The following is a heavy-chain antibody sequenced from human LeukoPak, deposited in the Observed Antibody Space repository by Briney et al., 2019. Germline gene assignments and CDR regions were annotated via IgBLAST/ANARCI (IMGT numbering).Heavy chain of an antibody. J-gene: IGHJ6*03. CDR1: GYSFISYW. Sequence: GESLKISCKGSGYSFISYWIGWVRQMPGKGLEWMGIIYPGDSDTRYSPSFQGQVTISADKSISTAYLPWSSLKASDTAMYYCARLGQSQDGHSNYYYYYYMDVWGKGTTVTISS. CDR2: IYPGDSDT. CDR3: ARLGQSQDGHSNYYYYYYMDV. V-gene: IGHV5-51*01.